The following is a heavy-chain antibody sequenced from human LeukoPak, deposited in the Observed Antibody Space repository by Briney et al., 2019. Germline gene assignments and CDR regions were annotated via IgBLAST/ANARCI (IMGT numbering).Heavy chain of an antibody. V-gene: IGHV1-2*02. Sequence: ASVKVSCKASGYTFTGYYMHWVRQAPGQGLEWMGWINPNSSGTNYAQKFQGRVTMTRDTSISTAYMELSRLRSDDTAVYYCASSSKGGYSRDAFDIWGQGTMVTVSS. CDR2: INPNSSGT. D-gene: IGHD6-13*01. CDR1: GYTFTGYY. CDR3: ASSSKGGYSRDAFDI. J-gene: IGHJ3*02.